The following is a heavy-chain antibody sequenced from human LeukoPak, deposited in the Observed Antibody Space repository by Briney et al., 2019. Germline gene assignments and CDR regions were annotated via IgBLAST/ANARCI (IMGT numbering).Heavy chain of an antibody. CDR3: ARDPIQVVVPAAIGWFDP. CDR1: GYTFTGYY. D-gene: IGHD2-2*01. J-gene: IGHJ5*02. CDR2: INPDGGGT. Sequence: GASVKVSCKASGYTFTGYYMHWVRQAPGQGREWRGWINPDGGGTNYAQKFQGRVTMTRDTSISTAYMELSRLRSDDTAVYYCARDPIQVVVPAAIGWFDPWGQGTLVTVSS. V-gene: IGHV1-2*02.